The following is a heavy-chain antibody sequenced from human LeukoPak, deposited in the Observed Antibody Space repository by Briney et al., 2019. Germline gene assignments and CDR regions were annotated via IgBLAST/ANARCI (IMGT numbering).Heavy chain of an antibody. CDR3: AKDATYYYDSSGYHALGYFDY. V-gene: IGHV3-23*01. CDR1: APTFISYA. CDR2: IRGSVGST. Sequence: GRSLRPSCAAAAPTFISYAISWVRQAPGERLEWVSAIRGSVGSTYYTHSVKGRFTISRDNCKNTLYLKMNSLRAEDTVVYYCAKDATYYYDSSGYHALGYFDYWGQGTLVTVSS. J-gene: IGHJ4*02. D-gene: IGHD3-22*01.